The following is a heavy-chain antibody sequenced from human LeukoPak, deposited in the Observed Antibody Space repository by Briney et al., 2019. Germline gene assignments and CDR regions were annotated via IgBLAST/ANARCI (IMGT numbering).Heavy chain of an antibody. V-gene: IGHV1-69*05. J-gene: IGHJ4*02. CDR1: GGTFSSYA. CDR3: ARGRDREPRGYSGYAFDY. D-gene: IGHD5-12*01. Sequence: GASVKVSCKASGGTFSSYAISWVRQAPGQGLEWMGGIIPIFGTANYAQKLQGRVTITTDESTSTAYMELSSLRSEDTAVYYCARGRDREPRGYSGYAFDYWGQGTLVTV. CDR2: IIPIFGTA.